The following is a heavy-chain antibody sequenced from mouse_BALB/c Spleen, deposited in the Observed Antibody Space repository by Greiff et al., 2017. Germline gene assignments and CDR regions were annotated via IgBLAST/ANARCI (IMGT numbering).Heavy chain of an antibody. CDR1: GFTFSSYA. CDR2: ISSGGST. J-gene: IGHJ4*01. Sequence: EVKLMESGGGLVKPGGSLKLSCAASGFTFSSYAMSWVRQTPEKRLEWVASISSGGSTYYPDSVKGRFTISRDNARNILYLQMSSLRSEDTAMYYCARLGSTMITYYAMDYWGQGTSVTVSS. D-gene: IGHD2-4*01. V-gene: IGHV5-6-5*01. CDR3: ARLGSTMITYYAMDY.